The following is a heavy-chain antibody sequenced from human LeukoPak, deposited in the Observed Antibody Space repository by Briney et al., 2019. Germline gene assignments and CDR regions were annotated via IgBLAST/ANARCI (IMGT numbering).Heavy chain of an antibody. Sequence: ASVKVSCKASGYTFTSYYMHWVRQAPGQGLEWMGIINPSGGSTSYAQKFQGRVTMTRDMSTSTVYMELSSLRSEDTAVYYCARELVEMATISGFDYWGQGTLVTVSS. CDR2: INPSGGST. CDR3: ARELVEMATISGFDY. D-gene: IGHD5-24*01. V-gene: IGHV1-46*01. J-gene: IGHJ4*02. CDR1: GYTFTSYY.